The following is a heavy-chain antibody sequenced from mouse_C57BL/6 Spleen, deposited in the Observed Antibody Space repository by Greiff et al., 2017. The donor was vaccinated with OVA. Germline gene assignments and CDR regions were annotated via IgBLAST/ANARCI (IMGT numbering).Heavy chain of an antibody. V-gene: IGHV1-26*01. Sequence: VQLQQSGPELVKPGASVKISCKASGYTFTDYYMNWVKQSHGKSLEWIGDINPNNGGTSYNQKFKGKATLTVDKSSSTAYMELRSLTSEDSAVYYCARPYYYGSSRYWYFDVWAQGPRSPSPQ. D-gene: IGHD1-1*01. CDR3: ARPYYYGSSRYWYFDV. J-gene: IGHJ1*03. CDR1: GYTFTDYY. CDR2: INPNNGGT.